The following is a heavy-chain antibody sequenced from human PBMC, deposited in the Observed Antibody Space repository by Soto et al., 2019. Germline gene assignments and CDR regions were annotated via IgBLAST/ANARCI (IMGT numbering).Heavy chain of an antibody. J-gene: IGHJ5*02. CDR3: ARDGTSNHNYFDP. CDR1: GSSLCYSGYY. CDR2: VYFTGTT. Sequence: QVQLQEPGPRLVKASQTLSLTCTVSGSSLCYSGYYWSWLRQHPRKGLELNGYVYFTGTTYYNPSLRSRLSLSVETSNNQFSLKLTSVTAADTAVYYCARDGTSNHNYFDPWGPGTLVTVSS. V-gene: IGHV4-31*03. D-gene: IGHD2-2*01.